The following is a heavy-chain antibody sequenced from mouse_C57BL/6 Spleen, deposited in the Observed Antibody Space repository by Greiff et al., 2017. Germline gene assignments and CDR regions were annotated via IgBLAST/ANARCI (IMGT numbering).Heavy chain of an antibody. J-gene: IGHJ3*01. CDR1: GYTFTSYW. D-gene: IGHD2-9*01. CDR2: IYPGNSDP. V-gene: IGHV1-5*01. CDR3: TPYYGYVGFAY. Sequence: VQLQQSGTVLARPGASVKMSCKTSGYTFTSYWMHWVKQRPGQGLEWIGAIYPGNSDPSYNQKFKGKAKLTAVTSASTAYRELSSLTNEDSAVYYCTPYYGYVGFAYWGQGTLVTVSA.